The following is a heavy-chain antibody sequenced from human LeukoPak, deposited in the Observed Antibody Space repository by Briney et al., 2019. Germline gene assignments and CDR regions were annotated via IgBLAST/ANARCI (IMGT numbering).Heavy chain of an antibody. D-gene: IGHD6-25*01. Sequence: PSETLSLTCTVSGGSISSSSYYWGWIRQPPGKGLEWIGSIYYSGSTYYNPSLKSRVTISVDTSKNQFSLKLSSVTAADTAVYYCARLDLKQRRGVFDYWGQGTLVTVSS. CDR1: GGSISSSSYY. V-gene: IGHV4-39*01. CDR2: IYYSGST. J-gene: IGHJ4*02. CDR3: ARLDLKQRRGVFDY.